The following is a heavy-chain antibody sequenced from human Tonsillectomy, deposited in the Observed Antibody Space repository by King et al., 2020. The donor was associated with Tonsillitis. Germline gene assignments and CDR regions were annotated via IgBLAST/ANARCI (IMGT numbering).Heavy chain of an antibody. D-gene: IGHD7-27*01. V-gene: IGHV3-9*01. CDR3: VKALGPSGVPHYFDS. J-gene: IGHJ4*02. CDR1: GLIFDDYA. Sequence: EVQLQESGGGLVQPGRSLRLSCAASGLIFDDYAMHWVRQGPGKGLEWVSGISWNSGSIGYADSVKGRFTVSRDNAKNSLYLEMNSLRAEDTALYYCVKALGPSGVPHYFDSWGQGTLVTVSS. CDR2: ISWNSGSI.